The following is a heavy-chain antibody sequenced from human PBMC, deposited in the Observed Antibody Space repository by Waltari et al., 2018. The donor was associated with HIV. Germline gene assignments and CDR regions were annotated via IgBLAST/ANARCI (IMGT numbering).Heavy chain of an antibody. CDR3: AKDMGGKGYDFVFFDY. J-gene: IGHJ4*02. CDR2: ISWNSGSI. Sequence: EVQLVESGGGLVQSGRSLRLSCAASGFTFDDYAMHWVRQAPGKGLEWVSGISWNSGSIGYADSVKGRFTISRDNAKNSLYLQMNSLRAEDTALYYCAKDMGGKGYDFVFFDYWGQGTLVTVSS. V-gene: IGHV3-9*01. D-gene: IGHD5-12*01. CDR1: GFTFDDYA.